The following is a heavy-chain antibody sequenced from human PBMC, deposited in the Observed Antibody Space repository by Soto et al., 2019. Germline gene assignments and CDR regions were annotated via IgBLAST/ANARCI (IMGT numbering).Heavy chain of an antibody. CDR1: GFNFSAYG. D-gene: IGHD3-10*01. CDR2: ITFSSLYI. J-gene: IGHJ5*02. V-gene: IGHV3-21*02. Sequence: EVQLVESGGGLVKPGQSLRLSSTASGFNFSAYGMSWVRQAPGKGLEWVSSITFSSLYIYYAESVRGRFVISRDDSKNSLFLQMDSLKTEDTAFYYCARSGDVAVGWFDPWGQGTQVTVSS. CDR3: ARSGDVAVGWFDP.